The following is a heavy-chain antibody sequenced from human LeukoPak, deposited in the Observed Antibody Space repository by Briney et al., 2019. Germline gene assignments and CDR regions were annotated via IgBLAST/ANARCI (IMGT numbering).Heavy chain of an antibody. CDR1: GFTFSSYG. J-gene: IGHJ4*02. D-gene: IGHD6-13*01. CDR2: LRSDGSIA. Sequence: GGSPRLSCAASGFTFSSYGMHWARQAPGKGLEWVTFLRSDGSIAYYADSVKGRFSVSRDNSQNTLFVQMNSLRAEDTAVYYCAKVHSGSWGVFDYWGQGILVTVSS. CDR3: AKVHSGSWGVFDY. V-gene: IGHV3-30*02.